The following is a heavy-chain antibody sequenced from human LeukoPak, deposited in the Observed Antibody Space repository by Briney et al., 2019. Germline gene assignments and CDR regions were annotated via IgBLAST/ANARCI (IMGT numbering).Heavy chain of an antibody. D-gene: IGHD3-10*01. V-gene: IGHV3-23*01. Sequence: PGGSLRLSCAASGFTFSIYAMSWVRQAPGKGLAWVSGLNEDGGYTYYADSVKGRFTISRDNSKNTLYLQMNSLRAEDTAVYYCTKGVRITYYYGSGSHWGQGTLVTVSS. CDR1: GFTFSIYA. J-gene: IGHJ4*02. CDR3: TKGVRITYYYGSGSH. CDR2: LNEDGGYT.